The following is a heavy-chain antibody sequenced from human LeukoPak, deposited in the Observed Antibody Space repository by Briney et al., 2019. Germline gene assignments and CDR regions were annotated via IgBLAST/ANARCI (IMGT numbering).Heavy chain of an antibody. Sequence: GGSLRLSCTASGFTFSNYWMSWVRQAPGKGLEWAGNIDQDGSAKYYVDSVKGRFTISRDNAQNLLYLQMNSLRADDTAVYFCVREGRLAYWGQGTLVTVSS. CDR2: IDQDGSAK. CDR3: VREGRLAY. J-gene: IGHJ4*01. V-gene: IGHV3-7*01. CDR1: GFTFSNYW. D-gene: IGHD3-9*01.